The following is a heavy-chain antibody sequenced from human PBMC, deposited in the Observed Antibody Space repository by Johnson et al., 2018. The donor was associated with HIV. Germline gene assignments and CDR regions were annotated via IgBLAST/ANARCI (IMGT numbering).Heavy chain of an antibody. Sequence: QVVLVGSGGRLVHPGGSLRLSCAASGFIFSDSYMSWISQAPGKGLEWLSYITASGSPIYYAASVRGRFTISRANAKNSLYLQMNSLRAEDTAVYYCARDHGYCSSTSCYGDDAFDIWGQGTMVTVSS. V-gene: IGHV3-11*01. J-gene: IGHJ3*02. CDR2: ITASGSPI. D-gene: IGHD2-2*03. CDR1: GFIFSDSY. CDR3: ARDHGYCSSTSCYGDDAFDI.